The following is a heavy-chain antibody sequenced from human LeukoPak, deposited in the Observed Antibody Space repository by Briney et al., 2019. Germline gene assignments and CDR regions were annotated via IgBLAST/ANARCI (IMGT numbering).Heavy chain of an antibody. CDR1: GFTFSSYW. V-gene: IGHV3-7*01. J-gene: IGHJ4*02. CDR2: IKQDGSEK. Sequence: GGSLRLSCAASGFTFSSYWMSWVRQAPGKGLEWVANIKQDGSEKYYVDSVKGRFTISRDNAKNSLYLQMNSLRAEDTAVYYCASLGVVGATDFDCWGQGTLVTVSS. D-gene: IGHD1-26*01. CDR3: ASLGVVGATDFDC.